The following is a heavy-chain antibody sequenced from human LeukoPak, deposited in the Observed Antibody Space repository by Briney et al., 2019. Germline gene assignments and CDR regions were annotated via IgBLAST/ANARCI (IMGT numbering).Heavy chain of an antibody. CDR2: IYHSGGT. J-gene: IGHJ5*02. CDR3: ARGGYSSIASRYAFDP. Sequence: PSETLSLTCTVSGGSISSYYWSWIRQPPGKGLEWIGYIYHSGGTNYNPSLKSRVTILLDTSKNQFSLKLSSVTAADTAVYYCARGGYSSIASRYAFDPWGQGTLVSVSS. D-gene: IGHD6-6*01. V-gene: IGHV4-59*01. CDR1: GGSISSYY.